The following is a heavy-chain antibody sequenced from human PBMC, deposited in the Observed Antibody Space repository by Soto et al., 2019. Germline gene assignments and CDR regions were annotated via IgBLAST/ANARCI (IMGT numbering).Heavy chain of an antibody. CDR1: GGTFSSYA. V-gene: IGHV1-69*13. Sequence: AVKVSCKASGGTFSSYAISWVRQAPGQGLEWMGGIIPIFGTANYAQKLQGRVTITADESTSTAYIELSSLRSEDTAVYYCARELGGGYYYYGIDVWGQGTTVTVSS. CDR2: IIPIFGTA. J-gene: IGHJ6*02. CDR3: ARELGGGYYYYGIDV. D-gene: IGHD3-16*01.